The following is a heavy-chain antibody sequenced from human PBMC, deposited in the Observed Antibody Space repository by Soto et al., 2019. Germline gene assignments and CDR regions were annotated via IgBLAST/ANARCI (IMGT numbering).Heavy chain of an antibody. V-gene: IGHV4-30-4*01. J-gene: IGHJ1*01. CDR2: IYYSGST. CDR3: ARVRHCISTSCSYFQH. CDR1: GGSISSGDYY. D-gene: IGHD2-2*01. Sequence: SETLSLTCTVSGGSISSGDYYWSWIRQPPGKGLEWIGYIYYSGSTYYNPSLKSRVTISVDTSKNQFSLKLSSVTAADTAVYYCARVRHCISTSCSYFQHWGQGTLVTVSS.